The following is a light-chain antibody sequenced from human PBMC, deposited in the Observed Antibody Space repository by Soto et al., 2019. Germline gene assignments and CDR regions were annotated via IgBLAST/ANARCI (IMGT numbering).Light chain of an antibody. CDR3: SSYTNSIPVV. CDR1: SSDVGSYNR. CDR2: EVS. V-gene: IGLV2-18*02. J-gene: IGLJ2*01. Sequence: QSALTQPPSVSGSPGQSVTISCTGTSSDVGSYNRVSWYQQPPGTAPKLMIYEVSNRPSGVPDRFSGSKSGNTASLTISGLQAEDEADYYCSSYTNSIPVVFGGGTKLTVL.